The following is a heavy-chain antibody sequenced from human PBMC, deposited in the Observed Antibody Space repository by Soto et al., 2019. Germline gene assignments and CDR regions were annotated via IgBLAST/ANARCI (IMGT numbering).Heavy chain of an antibody. CDR3: AGFVNPRRRYQLPFFQTH. J-gene: IGHJ4*02. CDR1: GGSFSGYY. Sequence: QVQLQQWGAGLLKPSETLSLTCAVYGGSFSGYYWSWIRQPPGKGLEWIGEINHSGSTNYNPSLKSRVTISVDTSKNQFSLKLSSVTAADTAVYYCAGFVNPRRRYQLPFFQTHWGQGTLVTVSS. V-gene: IGHV4-34*01. D-gene: IGHD2-2*01. CDR2: INHSGST.